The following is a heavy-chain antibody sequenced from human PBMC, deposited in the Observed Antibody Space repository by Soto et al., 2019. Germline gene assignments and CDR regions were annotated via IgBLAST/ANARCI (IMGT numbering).Heavy chain of an antibody. V-gene: IGHV3-23*01. CDR3: ARLGYCSSTSCYGDDVDY. CDR2: ISGSGGST. Sequence: GGSLRLSCAASGFTFSSYAMSWVRQAPGKGLEWVSAISGSGGSTYYADSVKGRFTISRDNSKNTLYLQMNSLRAEDTAVYYCARLGYCSSTSCYGDDVDYWGQGTLVTVSS. J-gene: IGHJ4*02. D-gene: IGHD2-2*01. CDR1: GFTFSSYA.